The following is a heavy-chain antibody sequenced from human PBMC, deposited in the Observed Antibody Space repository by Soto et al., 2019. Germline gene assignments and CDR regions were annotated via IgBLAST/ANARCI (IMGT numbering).Heavy chain of an antibody. Sequence: QVQLVQSGAEVKKPGASVKVSCMASGYTFTGYYMHWVRQAPGQGLEWMGWINPNSGGTNYAQKFQGRVTMTRDTSISTAYMELSRLRSDDTAVYYCARQRPMIVVVIRLAWFDPWGQGTLVTVSS. CDR3: ARQRPMIVVVIRLAWFDP. CDR2: INPNSGGT. J-gene: IGHJ5*02. D-gene: IGHD3-22*01. CDR1: GYTFTGYY. V-gene: IGHV1-2*02.